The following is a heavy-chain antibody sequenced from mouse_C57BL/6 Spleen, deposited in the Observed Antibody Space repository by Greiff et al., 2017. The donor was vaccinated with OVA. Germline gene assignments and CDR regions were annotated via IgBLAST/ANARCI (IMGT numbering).Heavy chain of an antibody. CDR2: INPNNGGT. D-gene: IGHD1-1*01. CDR1: GYTFTDYN. J-gene: IGHJ1*03. CDR3: ASVYYYGSSYWYFDV. V-gene: IGHV1-18*01. Sequence: VQLQQSGPELVKPGASVKIPCKASGYTFTDYNMDWVKQSHGKSLEWIGDINPNNGGTIYNQKFKGKATLTVDKSSSTAYMELRSLTSEDTAVYYCASVYYYGSSYWYFDVWGTGTTVTVSS.